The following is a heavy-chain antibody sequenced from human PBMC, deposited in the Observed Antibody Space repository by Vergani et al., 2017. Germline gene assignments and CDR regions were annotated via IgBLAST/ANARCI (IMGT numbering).Heavy chain of an antibody. CDR1: GYTFTSYA. CDR3: AREPPLTGFFDY. D-gene: IGHD3-9*01. CDR2: ISPDGFST. V-gene: IGHV1-46*03. Sequence: QVQLVQSGSELKKPGASVKVSCKASGYTFTSYAMNWVRQAPGQGLEWVGVISPDGFSTFYAQKFQGRVTITRDTSTSTVYVEVTSLRSDDTAVYYCAREPPLTGFFDYWGQGTLVTVSS. J-gene: IGHJ4*02.